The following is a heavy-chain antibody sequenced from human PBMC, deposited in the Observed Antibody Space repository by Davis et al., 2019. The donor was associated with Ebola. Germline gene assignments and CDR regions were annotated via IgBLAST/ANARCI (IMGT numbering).Heavy chain of an antibody. Sequence: MPSETLSLTCAISGDSVSSNTAAWHWTRQSPSRGLEWLGRTYYRSKWFVDYAVSVKSRMTINSDTSKNQFSPQLSSVTPEDTAVYYCARDPPYDQGYDYWGQGILVTVSS. CDR2: TYYRSKWFV. V-gene: IGHV6-1*01. CDR1: GDSVSSNTAA. CDR3: ARDPPYDQGYDY. D-gene: IGHD3-22*01. J-gene: IGHJ4*02.